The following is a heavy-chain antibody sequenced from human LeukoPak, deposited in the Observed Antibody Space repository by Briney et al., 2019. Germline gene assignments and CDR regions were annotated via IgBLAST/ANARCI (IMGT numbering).Heavy chain of an antibody. CDR2: INSDGSWT. CDR3: VSFYETY. D-gene: IGHD2/OR15-2a*01. V-gene: IGHV3-74*01. CDR1: GSYW. J-gene: IGHJ4*02. Sequence: GGSLKLSFEAPGSYWMHWVRQAPGKGLVWVSHINSDGSWTSYADSVKGRFTISKDNAKNTVYLQMNNLRAEDTAVYCCVSFYETYWGRGTLVTVSS.